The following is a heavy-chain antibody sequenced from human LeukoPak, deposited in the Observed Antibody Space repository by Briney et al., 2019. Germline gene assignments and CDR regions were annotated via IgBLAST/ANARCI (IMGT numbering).Heavy chain of an antibody. CDR2: IKHDGSAK. CDR3: SRGGADYSFDV. V-gene: IGHV3-7*01. CDR1: GFTLSSYW. D-gene: IGHD1-26*01. Sequence: GGSLRLSCAASGFTLSSYWMNWVRQPPGKGLGWVANIKHDGSAKLYVDSVKGRFTISRDSAKNSLYPQMNGLRAEDTAVYFCSRGGADYSFDVWGHGTMVTVSS. J-gene: IGHJ3*01.